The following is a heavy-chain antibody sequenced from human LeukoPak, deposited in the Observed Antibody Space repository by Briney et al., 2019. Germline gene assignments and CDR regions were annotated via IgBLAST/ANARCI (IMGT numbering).Heavy chain of an antibody. V-gene: IGHV3-53*01. J-gene: IGHJ5*02. D-gene: IGHD3-10*01. CDR1: GFTVSSNF. CDR3: ARSGMLSRWFDP. CDR2: IYTGGTT. Sequence: GGSLRLSCAASGFTVSSNFMSWVRQAPGKGLEWVSVIYTGGTTYYADSVRGRFTISRDSSKSMIYLQMNSLRVEDTAVYYCARSGMLSRWFDPWGQETLVTVSS.